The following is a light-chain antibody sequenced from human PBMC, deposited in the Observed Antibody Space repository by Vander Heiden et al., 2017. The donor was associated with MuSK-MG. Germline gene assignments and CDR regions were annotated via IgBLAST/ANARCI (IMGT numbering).Light chain of an antibody. CDR2: AAS. V-gene: IGKV1-39*01. Sequence: DIQMTQSPSSLSASVGDRVTITCRASQSISSYLNWYQQKPGKAPKLLIYAASSLQSGVPSRFSGSGYGTDFTLTISSLQPEDFAAYYCQQSDSNLQRTFGQGTKVEIK. J-gene: IGKJ1*01. CDR3: QQSDSNLQRT. CDR1: QSISSY.